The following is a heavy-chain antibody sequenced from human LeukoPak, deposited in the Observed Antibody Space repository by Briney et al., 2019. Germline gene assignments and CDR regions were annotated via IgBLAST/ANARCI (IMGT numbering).Heavy chain of an antibody. CDR3: ARDRGYSDY. CDR2: TYYSAKWYS. V-gene: IGHV6-1*01. CDR1: VDSISNNIAA. Sequence: HSQTLSLTCVISVDSISNNIAAWNWIRQSPSRGLEWLGRTYYSAKWYSDFAFSVKSRITIKPDTSKNQFSLELNSVTPEDTGVYYCARDRGYSDYWGQGTLVTVSS. J-gene: IGHJ4*02. D-gene: IGHD2-21*01.